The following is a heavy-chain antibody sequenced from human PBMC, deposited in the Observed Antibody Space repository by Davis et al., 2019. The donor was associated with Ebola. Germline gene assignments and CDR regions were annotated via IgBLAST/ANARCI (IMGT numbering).Heavy chain of an antibody. D-gene: IGHD6-19*01. CDR3: ATATSNGWPLGHYYMDV. Sequence: LRLSCTVSGGSISRGGYYWNWIRQLSGKGLEWIGNIYYSGDTDYNPSLKSRVTISIDTSKNQFALKMSSVTAADTAVYYCATATSNGWPLGHYYMDVWGKGTTVTVSS. CDR1: GGSISRGGYY. V-gene: IGHV4-31*03. CDR2: IYYSGDT. J-gene: IGHJ6*03.